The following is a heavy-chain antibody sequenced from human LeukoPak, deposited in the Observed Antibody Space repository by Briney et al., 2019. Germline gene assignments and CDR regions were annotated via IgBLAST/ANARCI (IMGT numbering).Heavy chain of an antibody. CDR2: TNHSGAT. CDR1: GGSISSSSW. V-gene: IGHV4-4*02. CDR3: ARQMTAVSTGFDY. Sequence: SETLSLTCAVSGGSISSSSWWSWVRQPPGEGLEWIGETNHSGATNYNPSLKSRVTISLDRSRSQFFLKLSSVTAADTAMYYCARQMTAVSTGFDYWGQGALVTVSS. D-gene: IGHD4-17*01. J-gene: IGHJ4*02.